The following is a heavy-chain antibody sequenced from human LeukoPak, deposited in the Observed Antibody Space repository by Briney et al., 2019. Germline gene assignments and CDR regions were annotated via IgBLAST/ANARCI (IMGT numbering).Heavy chain of an antibody. J-gene: IGHJ4*02. D-gene: IGHD3-9*01. CDR2: IRYDGSNK. CDR3: AKGRYYNILTGYYVRRGLDY. CDR1: GFTFSNYG. Sequence: GGSLRLSCAASGFTFSNYGMHWVRQAPGKGLEWVAFIRYDGSNKYYADSVKGRFTISRDSSKNTLFLQMNSLRAEDTAVYYCAKGRYYNILTGYYVRRGLDYWGQGTLVTVSS. V-gene: IGHV3-30*02.